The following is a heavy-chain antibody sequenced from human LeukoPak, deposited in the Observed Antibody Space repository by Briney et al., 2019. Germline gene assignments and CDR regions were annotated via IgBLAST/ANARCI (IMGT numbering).Heavy chain of an antibody. V-gene: IGHV3-21*01. J-gene: IGHJ4*02. Sequence: GGSLRLSRAASGFNVSNNYMSWVRQAPGKGLEWVSSISSNSIYVFYADSMKGRFTISRDNAKNSLSLQMNSLRAEDTAVYYCARDQVDRIWYFDYWGQGTLVTVSS. D-gene: IGHD1-14*01. CDR2: ISSNSIYV. CDR3: ARDQVDRIWYFDY. CDR1: GFNVSNNY.